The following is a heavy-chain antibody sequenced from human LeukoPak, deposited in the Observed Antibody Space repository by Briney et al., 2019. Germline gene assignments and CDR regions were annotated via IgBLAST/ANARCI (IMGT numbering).Heavy chain of an antibody. J-gene: IGHJ5*02. Sequence: PGGSLRLSCAASGFTFSGSAMHWVRQASGKGLEWIGHIKTKPNSYATAYAASVKGRFTISRDDSKNTTYLQMSSLKTEDTAMYYCTRHLSTFSSTWYYWFDPWGQGTLVTVSS. V-gene: IGHV3-73*01. CDR2: IKTKPNSYAT. CDR1: GFTFSGSA. CDR3: TRHLSTFSSTWYYWFDP. D-gene: IGHD6-13*01.